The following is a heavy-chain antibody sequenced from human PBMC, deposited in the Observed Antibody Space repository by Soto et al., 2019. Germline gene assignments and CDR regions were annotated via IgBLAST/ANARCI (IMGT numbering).Heavy chain of an antibody. CDR2: ISAYNGNT. Sequence: ASVKVSCKASGYTFTSYGISWVRQAPGQGLEWMGWISAYNGNTNYAQKLQGRVTMTTDTSTSTAYMELRSLRSDDTAVYYCARDDYGDYDLGVDYWGQGTLVTVSS. CDR3: ARDDYGDYDLGVDY. V-gene: IGHV1-18*01. J-gene: IGHJ4*02. CDR1: GYTFTSYG. D-gene: IGHD4-17*01.